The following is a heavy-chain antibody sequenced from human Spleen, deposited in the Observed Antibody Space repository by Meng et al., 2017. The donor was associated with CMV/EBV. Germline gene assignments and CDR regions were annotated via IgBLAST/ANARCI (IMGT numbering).Heavy chain of an antibody. CDR2: IDWDDDK. J-gene: IGHJ4*02. V-gene: IGHV2-70D*14. CDR3: ARTFVGADAYHFDY. D-gene: IGHD1-26*01. CDR1: GFSLSTSGVR. Sequence: SGPTLVKPTQSLTLTSTFSGFSLSTSGVRVRWIRQPPGKALEWLARIDWDDDKFYNTALKTRLTISKDTTKNHVVFTMINLDPVDTATYYCARTFVGADAYHFDYWGQGTLVTVSS.